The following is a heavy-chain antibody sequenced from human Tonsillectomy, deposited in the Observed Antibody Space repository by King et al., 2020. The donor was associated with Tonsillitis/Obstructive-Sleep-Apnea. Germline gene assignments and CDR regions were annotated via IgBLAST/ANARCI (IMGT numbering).Heavy chain of an antibody. CDR3: TTTGIAVAGTYAFDI. Sequence: VQLVESGGGLVQPGGSLKLSCAASGFTFSGSAMHWVRQASGKGLEWVGRIRSKANSYATAYAASVKGRFTIPSDDSKNTAYLQMNSLKTEDTAVYYCTTTGIAVAGTYAFDIWGQGTMVTVSS. CDR1: GFTFSGSA. V-gene: IGHV3-73*01. D-gene: IGHD6-19*01. J-gene: IGHJ3*02. CDR2: IRSKANSYAT.